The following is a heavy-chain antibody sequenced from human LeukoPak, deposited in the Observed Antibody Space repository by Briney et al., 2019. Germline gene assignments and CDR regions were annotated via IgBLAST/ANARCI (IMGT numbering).Heavy chain of an antibody. CDR2: IDAGATST. D-gene: IGHD2-21*02. Sequence: LGWSVRLSCVASRFPDNKYVIHGVGPAAGRGLEGVSYIDAGATSTNYADSVWGRFTLSRDNAQNSVHLQMNSLRDEDTAVYYCVRGRLLRSTKYFDYWGQGALVTVSS. J-gene: IGHJ4*02. CDR3: VRGRLLRSTKYFDY. V-gene: IGHV3-48*03. CDR1: RFPDNKYV.